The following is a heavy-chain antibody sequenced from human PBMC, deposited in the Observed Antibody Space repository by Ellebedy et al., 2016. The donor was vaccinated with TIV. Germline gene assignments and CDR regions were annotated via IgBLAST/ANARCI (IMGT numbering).Heavy chain of an antibody. CDR1: GYSFTSYW. Sequence: GGSLRLSXKGSGYSFTSYWIGWVRQMPGKGLEWMGIIYPRDSDTRYSPSFQGQVTISADKSISTAYLQWSRLKASDTAMYYCARLPGYTTPHLYYYYGMDVWGPGTTVTVSS. V-gene: IGHV5-51*01. CDR2: IYPRDSDT. J-gene: IGHJ6*02. CDR3: ARLPGYTTPHLYYYYGMDV. D-gene: IGHD5-24*01.